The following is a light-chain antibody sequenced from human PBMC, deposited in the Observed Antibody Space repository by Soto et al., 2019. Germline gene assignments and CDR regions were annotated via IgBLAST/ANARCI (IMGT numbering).Light chain of an antibody. CDR3: QQYNNWLWT. Sequence: EIVMTQSPATLSVSPGERATLSCRASQSVNSNLVWYQQKPGRAPRLLIYGASTRATGIPGRFSGSGYGTEFTLTISSLQSEYFAVYYCQQYNNWLWTFGQGTKVEIK. CDR1: QSVNSN. CDR2: GAS. V-gene: IGKV3-15*01. J-gene: IGKJ1*01.